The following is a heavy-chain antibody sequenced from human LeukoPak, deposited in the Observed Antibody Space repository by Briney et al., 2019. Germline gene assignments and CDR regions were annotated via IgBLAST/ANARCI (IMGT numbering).Heavy chain of an antibody. CDR1: GFIFSDRY. Sequence: SGGSLRLSCAASGFIFSDRYMDWVRQAPGKGLEWVSSISAGGGGTHYADSVKGRFTISRDNSKNTLYLQMNSLRAEDTAVYYCANPSAATRGYWGQGTLVTVSS. CDR3: ANPSAATRGY. V-gene: IGHV3-23*01. J-gene: IGHJ4*02. D-gene: IGHD2-15*01. CDR2: ISAGGGGT.